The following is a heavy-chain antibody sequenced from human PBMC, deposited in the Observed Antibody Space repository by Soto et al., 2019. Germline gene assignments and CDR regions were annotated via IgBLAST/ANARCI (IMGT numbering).Heavy chain of an antibody. D-gene: IGHD6-19*01. V-gene: IGHV3-30*18. CDR3: AKDLIALAGTGGD. CDR2: ISNDGSNK. CDR1: GFTFSSYS. Sequence: QVQLVESGGGVVQPGRYLRLSCAASGFTFSSYSMHWVRQAPGTGLEGVADISNDGSNKYYADSVKGRFTISRDNSKHTLCLQRNSLRAEDTAVYYCAKDLIALAGTGGDWGQGTLVTLSS. J-gene: IGHJ4*02.